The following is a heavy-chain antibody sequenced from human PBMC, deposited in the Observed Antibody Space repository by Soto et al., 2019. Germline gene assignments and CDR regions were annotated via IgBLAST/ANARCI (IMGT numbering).Heavy chain of an antibody. D-gene: IGHD2-2*01. CDR2: ISGSGGST. V-gene: IGHV3-23*01. Sequence: GGSLRLSCAASGFTFSSYAMSWVRQAPGKGLEWVSAISGSGGSTYYADSVKGRFTISRDNSKNTLYLQMNSLRAEDTSVYFCAKGDVTGYCSSTSCLYYYYGMDVWGQGTTVTVSS. J-gene: IGHJ6*02. CDR1: GFTFSSYA. CDR3: AKGDVTGYCSSTSCLYYYYGMDV.